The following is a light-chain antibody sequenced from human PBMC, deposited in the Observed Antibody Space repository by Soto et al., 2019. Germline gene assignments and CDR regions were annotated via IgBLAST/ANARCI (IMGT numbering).Light chain of an antibody. V-gene: IGKV3-20*01. CDR2: GAS. J-gene: IGKJ5*01. CDR3: HQYGSSHT. CDR1: QTVSRH. Sequence: EIALTQPPGTLSLSPGERATLSCRASQTVSRHLAWYQQKPGQAPRLLIFGASTRATGIPDRFSGSGSGTDFTLTISRLEPEDFAVYFCHQYGSSHTFGQGTRLEIK.